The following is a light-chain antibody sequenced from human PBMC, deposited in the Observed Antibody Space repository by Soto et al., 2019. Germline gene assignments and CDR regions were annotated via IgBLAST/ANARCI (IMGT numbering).Light chain of an antibody. CDR3: TSYAGNNIWV. V-gene: IGLV2-8*01. Sequence: QSVLTQPPSASGSHGQSVTISCTGTSSDVGAYNYVSWYQQYPGKAPKLMIYEVSKRPSGVPDRFSGSKSGKTASLTVSGLQPEYEADYYCTSYAGNNIWVFGGGTKVTVL. CDR1: SSDVGAYNY. J-gene: IGLJ3*02. CDR2: EVS.